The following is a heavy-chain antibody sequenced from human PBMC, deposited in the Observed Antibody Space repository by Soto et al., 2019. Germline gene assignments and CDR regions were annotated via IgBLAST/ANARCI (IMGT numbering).Heavy chain of an antibody. V-gene: IGHV1-69*13. CDR3: AREGDCSGRSCYYYYYGMDV. D-gene: IGHD2-15*01. CDR1: GGTFSSYA. J-gene: IGHJ6*02. Sequence: SVKVSCKASGGTFSSYAISWVRQAPGQGLEWMGGIIPIFGTANYAQKFQGRVTITADESTSTAYMELSSLRSEDTAVYYCAREGDCSGRSCYYYYYGMDVWCQGPTVTVYS. CDR2: IIPIFGTA.